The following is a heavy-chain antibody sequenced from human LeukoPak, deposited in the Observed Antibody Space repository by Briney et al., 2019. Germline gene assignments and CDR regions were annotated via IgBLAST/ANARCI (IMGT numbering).Heavy chain of an antibody. Sequence: GESLKISCKGSGYSFTSYWIGWVRQMPGKGLEWMGIIYPGDSDTKYSPSFQGQVTISADKSISTAYLQWSSLKASDTAMYYCARPTFLGFCTITSCSNPPSPASDIWGQGTMVTVSS. J-gene: IGHJ3*02. CDR3: ARPTFLGFCTITSCSNPPSPASDI. CDR2: IYPGDSDT. CDR1: GYSFTSYW. D-gene: IGHD2-2*01. V-gene: IGHV5-51*01.